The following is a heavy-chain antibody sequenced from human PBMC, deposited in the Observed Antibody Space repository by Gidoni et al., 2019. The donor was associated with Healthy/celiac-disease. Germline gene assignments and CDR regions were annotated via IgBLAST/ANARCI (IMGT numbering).Heavy chain of an antibody. Sequence: QVQLVQSGAEVKKPGASVKVPCKASGSTFTGYYLHWVRQAPGQGLEWLGWINPNSGGTNYAQKFQVWVTMTRDTSISTAYMELSRLRSDDTAVYYCARENTISYGMDVWGQGTTVTVSS. J-gene: IGHJ6*02. D-gene: IGHD3-3*01. CDR2: INPNSGGT. V-gene: IGHV1-2*04. CDR3: ARENTISYGMDV. CDR1: GSTFTGYY.